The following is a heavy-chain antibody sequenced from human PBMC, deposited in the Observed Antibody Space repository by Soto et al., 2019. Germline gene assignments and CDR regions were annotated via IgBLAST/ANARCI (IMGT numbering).Heavy chain of an antibody. CDR1: GYTFTSYA. Sequence: ASVKVSCKASGYTFTSYAVHWVRQAPGQRLEWMGWINAGNGNTKYSQKFQGRVTITRDTSASTAYMELSSLRSEDTAVYYCARDPKYYDFWSGSYVLSDYFDYWGQGTLVTVSS. J-gene: IGHJ4*02. CDR3: ARDPKYYDFWSGSYVLSDYFDY. D-gene: IGHD3-3*01. V-gene: IGHV1-3*01. CDR2: INAGNGNT.